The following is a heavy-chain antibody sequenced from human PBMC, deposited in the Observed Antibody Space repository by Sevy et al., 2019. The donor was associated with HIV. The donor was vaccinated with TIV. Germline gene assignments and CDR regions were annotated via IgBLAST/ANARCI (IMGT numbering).Heavy chain of an antibody. CDR2: IYAGGST. D-gene: IGHD3-22*01. CDR1: GFKVSDNY. CDR3: TTHASDFDSSGYLERDACDI. V-gene: IGHV3-53*01. J-gene: IGHJ3*02. Sequence: GGSLRLSCAASGFKVSDNYMSWVRQAPGKGLEWVSVIYAGGSTYYADSVKGRFTISRDNSKNTLYLQMNSLRAEDTAVYYCTTHASDFDSSGYLERDACDIWGQGTMVTVSS.